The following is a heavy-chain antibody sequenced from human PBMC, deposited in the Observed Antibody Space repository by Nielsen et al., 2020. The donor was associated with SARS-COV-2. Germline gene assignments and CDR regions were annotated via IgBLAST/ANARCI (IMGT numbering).Heavy chain of an antibody. D-gene: IGHD3-22*01. J-gene: IGHJ6*02. CDR3: AREAFGSSGYSYHYYYYGMDV. CDR2: IYYTGGT. Sequence: WIRQPPGKGLEWIGYIYYTGGTKYNPSLKSRVTISVDTSKNQFSLKLSSVTAADTAVYCCAREAFGSSGYSYHYYYYGMDVWGQGTTVTVSS. V-gene: IGHV4-59*01.